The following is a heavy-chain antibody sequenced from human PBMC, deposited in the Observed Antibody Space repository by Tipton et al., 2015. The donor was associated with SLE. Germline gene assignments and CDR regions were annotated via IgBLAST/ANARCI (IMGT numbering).Heavy chain of an antibody. V-gene: IGHV1-2*06. J-gene: IGHJ6*02. CDR3: ARDDMYQVQYDFYYAMDV. CDR2: VYPNSGDT. Sequence: QVQLVQSGPEVKEPGASLKVSCKASGYTFTDYYIHWVRQAPGQGLEWMGRVYPNSGDTDYAQKFQGRVTMTRDTSITTVCMELNRLTSDDSAVYYCARDDMYQVQYDFYYAMDVWGQGTTVTVSS. CDR1: GYTFTDYY. D-gene: IGHD2-8*01.